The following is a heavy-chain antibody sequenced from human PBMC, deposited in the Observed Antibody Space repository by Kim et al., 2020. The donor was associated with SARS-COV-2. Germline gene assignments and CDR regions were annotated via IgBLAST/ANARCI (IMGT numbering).Heavy chain of an antibody. CDR2: IWYDGSNK. V-gene: IGHV3-33*01. D-gene: IGHD6-13*01. J-gene: IGHJ5*02. CDR1: GFTFSSYG. CDR3: ARRRLAAAGFDP. Sequence: GGSLRLSCAASGFTFSSYGMHWVRQAPGKGLEWVAVIWYDGSNKYYADSVKGRFTISRDNSKNTLYLQMNSLRAEDTAVYYCARRRLAAAGFDPWGQGTLVTVSS.